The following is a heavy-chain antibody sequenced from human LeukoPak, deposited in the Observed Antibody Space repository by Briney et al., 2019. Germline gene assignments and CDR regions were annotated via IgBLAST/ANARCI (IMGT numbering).Heavy chain of an antibody. CDR2: INPNSGGT. CDR1: GYTFTGYY. D-gene: IGHD5-18*01. Sequence: GASVKVSCKASGYTFTGYYMHWVRQAPGQGLEWMGWINPNSGGTNYAQKFQGRVTMTRDTSISTAYMELSRLRSDDTAVYYCARCLFGYSYGYSYCYYYMDVWGKGTTVTISS. J-gene: IGHJ6*03. CDR3: ARCLFGYSYGYSYCYYYMDV. V-gene: IGHV1-2*02.